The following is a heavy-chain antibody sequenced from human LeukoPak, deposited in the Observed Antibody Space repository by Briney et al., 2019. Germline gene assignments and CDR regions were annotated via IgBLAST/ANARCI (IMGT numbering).Heavy chain of an antibody. CDR3: VRRGSNYGIIIHPRYFAY. D-gene: IGHD3-10*01. CDR1: GFTFSSYA. CDR2: ICGSGGST. V-gene: IGHV3-23*01. J-gene: IGHJ4*02. Sequence: PGGSLRLSCAASGFTFSSYAMSWVRQAPGKGLEWVSGICGSGGSTYYADSVKGRFTLSRDNSKKTLYLQMNSLRPGDTAVYYRVRRGSNYGIIIHPRYFAYWGQGPLVTVSS.